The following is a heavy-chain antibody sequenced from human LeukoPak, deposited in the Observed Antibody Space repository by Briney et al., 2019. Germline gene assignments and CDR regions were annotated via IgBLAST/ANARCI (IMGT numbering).Heavy chain of an antibody. J-gene: IGHJ4*02. CDR2: ISSDATNQ. V-gene: IGHV3-30*18. Sequence: PGGSLRLSCVPSGFSFNTYGMHWVRQAPGNGLEWVAVISSDATNQHYTDSVKGRFAISRDNSRNTLYLQMNSLRYEDTAVYYCAKDGCSGGSCQADYWGQGTLVTVSS. D-gene: IGHD2-15*01. CDR3: AKDGCSGGSCQADY. CDR1: GFSFNTYG.